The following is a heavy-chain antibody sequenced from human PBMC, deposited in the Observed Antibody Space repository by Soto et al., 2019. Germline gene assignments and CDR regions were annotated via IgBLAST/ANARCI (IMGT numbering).Heavy chain of an antibody. V-gene: IGHV3-7*01. D-gene: IGHD2-2*01. J-gene: IGHJ6*02. CDR1: GFTFSNYW. Sequence: GGSLRLSCAASGFTFSNYWMNWVRQAPGKGLEWVANIKQDGSEKYFVDSVKGRFTISRDNAKNSLYLQMNSLRAEDTAVYYCARDLGRTAAGYYYYYAMHVWGQGTTVTVSS. CDR2: IKQDGSEK. CDR3: ARDLGRTAAGYYYYYAMHV.